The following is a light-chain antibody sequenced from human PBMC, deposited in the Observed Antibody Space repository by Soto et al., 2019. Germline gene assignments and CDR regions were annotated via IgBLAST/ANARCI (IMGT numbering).Light chain of an antibody. Sequence: EIVLTQSPGTRSFSPGERATLSCRPSQSVSSTYLAWYQQKSGQAPRLLMYGASSRATGIPDRFSGSGSGTEFTLTISSLQPDDFATYYCQHYNSYSEAFGQGTKVDIK. CDR3: QHYNSYSEA. CDR2: GAS. CDR1: QSVSSTY. J-gene: IGKJ1*01. V-gene: IGKV3-20*01.